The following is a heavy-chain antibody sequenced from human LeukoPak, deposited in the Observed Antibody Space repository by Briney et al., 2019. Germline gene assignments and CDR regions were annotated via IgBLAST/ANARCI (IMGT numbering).Heavy chain of an antibody. V-gene: IGHV3-48*02. J-gene: IGHJ4*02. CDR2: ISSGSEVR. CDR1: GVTFSTYN. CDR3: PRHPAGKGDY. D-gene: IGHD6-13*01. Sequence: PGGSLRLSCVASGVTFSTYNMNWVRQPPGKGLEWVSFISSGSEVRYYAASVNGRFAASRDNAKNSLYLQMNSLRDKATAVYYCPRHPAGKGDYLGQGTLVTVSS.